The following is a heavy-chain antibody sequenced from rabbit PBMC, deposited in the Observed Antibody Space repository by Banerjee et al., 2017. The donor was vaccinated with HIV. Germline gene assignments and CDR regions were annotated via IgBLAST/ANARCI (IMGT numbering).Heavy chain of an antibody. Sequence: EESGGDLVKPEGSLTLTCTASGFSFSGSYWICWVRQAPGKGLEWIACVDTTSGNTYYASWAKGRFTMSKTSSTTVTLQMTSLTDADTATYFCARDAYTYAYPGYAFNLWGPGTLVTVS. D-gene: IGHD7-1*01. V-gene: IGHV1S45*01. J-gene: IGHJ4*01. CDR1: GFSFSGSYW. CDR3: ARDAYTYAYPGYAFNL. CDR2: VDTTSGNT.